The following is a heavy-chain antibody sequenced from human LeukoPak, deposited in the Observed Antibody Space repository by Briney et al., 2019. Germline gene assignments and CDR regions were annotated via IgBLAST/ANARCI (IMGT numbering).Heavy chain of an antibody. J-gene: IGHJ3*02. D-gene: IGHD4-17*01. Sequence: GGSLRLSCAASGFTFHNYGMSWVRQAPGKGREWVSGLNWNGGSTGYGDCVKGRFTISRDNAKNSLYLQMNSLRAEDTALYYCAREGTPVTTSGALDIWGQGTMVTVSS. V-gene: IGHV3-20*04. CDR2: LNWNGGST. CDR1: GFTFHNYG. CDR3: AREGTPVTTSGALDI.